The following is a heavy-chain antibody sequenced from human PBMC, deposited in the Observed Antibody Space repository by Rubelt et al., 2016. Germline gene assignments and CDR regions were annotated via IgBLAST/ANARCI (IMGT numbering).Heavy chain of an antibody. Sequence: PGGSLRLSCAASGFTFSTYGMTWVRQAPGKGLEWVSAISGSGGSTYYADSVKGRFTISRDNSKNTLYLQMNSLRAEDTAVYYCARFADYGRREHGMDVWGQGTTVTASS. J-gene: IGHJ6*02. CDR2: ISGSGGST. D-gene: IGHD4-17*01. V-gene: IGHV3-23*01. CDR1: GFTFSTYG. CDR3: ARFADYGRREHGMDV.